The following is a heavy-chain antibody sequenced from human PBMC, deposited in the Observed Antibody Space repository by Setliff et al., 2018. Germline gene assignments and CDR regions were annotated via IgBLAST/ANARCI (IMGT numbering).Heavy chain of an antibody. Sequence: GGSLRLSCTASGFNFGGYGMHWVRQAPGKGLEWVSFTQYDGKKKDYADSVKGRFTISRDNAKNSVYLHMDSLRPEDTAVYYCAKDYQSDSGWDFDYWGQGTLVTVSS. CDR1: GFNFGGYG. CDR3: AKDYQSDSGWDFDY. D-gene: IGHD6-19*01. CDR2: TQYDGKKK. J-gene: IGHJ4*02. V-gene: IGHV3-30*02.